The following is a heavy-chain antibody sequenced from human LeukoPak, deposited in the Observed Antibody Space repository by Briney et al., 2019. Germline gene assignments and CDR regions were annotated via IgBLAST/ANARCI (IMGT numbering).Heavy chain of an antibody. CDR2: IIPILGIA. J-gene: IGHJ4*02. CDR1: GGTFSSCT. D-gene: IGHD3-3*01. CDR3: AGEYYDFWSGRLGQFDY. V-gene: IGHV1-69*02. Sequence: SVKVSCKASGGTFSSCTISWVRQAPGQGLEWMGRIIPILGIANYAQKFQGRVTITADKSTSTAYMELSSLRSEDTAVYYCAGEYYDFWSGRLGQFDYWGQGTLVTVSS.